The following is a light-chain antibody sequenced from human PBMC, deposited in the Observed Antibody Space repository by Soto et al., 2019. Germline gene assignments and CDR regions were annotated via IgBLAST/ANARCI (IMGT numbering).Light chain of an antibody. Sequence: QSALTQPPSASGSPGQSVTISCTGTSSDVGGYNYVSWYQQHPGKVPKLMVYEVNKRPSGVPDRFSGSKSGNTASLTVSGLQAEDEGDYYCTSYAGGNNVCGTGTKLTVL. CDR1: SSDVGGYNY. J-gene: IGLJ1*01. CDR2: EVN. V-gene: IGLV2-8*01. CDR3: TSYAGGNNV.